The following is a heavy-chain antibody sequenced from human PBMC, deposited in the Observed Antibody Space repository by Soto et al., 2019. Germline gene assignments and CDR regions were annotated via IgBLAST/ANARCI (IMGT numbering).Heavy chain of an antibody. J-gene: IGHJ4*02. D-gene: IGHD2-21*01. CDR3: ARLVVAGSPLDY. CDR1: GYPFSSYG. V-gene: IGHV1-18*04. Sequence: QVHLVQSAAEVKKPGASVTVSCKASGYPFSSYGITWVRQSPGQGLEWMGWTSAFYGNSTYSEKFQGRVTMNIDTSTSTAYMDLTRRKSADTAVYDCARLVVAGSPLDYWGKGTLVPVSS. CDR2: TSAFYGNS.